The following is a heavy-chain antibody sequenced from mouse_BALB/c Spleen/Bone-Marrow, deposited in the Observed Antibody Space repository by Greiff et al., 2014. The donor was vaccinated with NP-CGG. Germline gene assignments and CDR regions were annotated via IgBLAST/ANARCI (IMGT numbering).Heavy chain of an antibody. J-gene: IGHJ1*01. CDR3: ARYDYGWYLYV. Sequence: EVRLQQSGAELVKPGASVKLSCTASGFNIKDTYMHWVKQRPEQGLEWIGRIDPANGNTKYDPKFQGKATITADTSSNTAYLQLSSLTSEDTAVYYCARYDYGWYLYVWGAGTTVTVSS. D-gene: IGHD1-1*01. V-gene: IGHV14-3*02. CDR2: IDPANGNT. CDR1: GFNIKDTY.